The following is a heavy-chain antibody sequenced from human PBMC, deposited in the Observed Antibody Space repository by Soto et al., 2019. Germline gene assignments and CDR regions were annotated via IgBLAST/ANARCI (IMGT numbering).Heavy chain of an antibody. J-gene: IGHJ4*02. Sequence: QVQLVQSGAEVKKPGASVKVSCRASGYTFTSYGIIWVRQSPGQGLEWMGWISAYNGNTKYAQKLQGRVTMTTDTSTSTAYMELRSLRADDTAVYYCARDLAVGLVDYWGQGSLVTVSS. CDR2: ISAYNGNT. D-gene: IGHD6-19*01. CDR3: ARDLAVGLVDY. V-gene: IGHV1-18*01. CDR1: GYTFTSYG.